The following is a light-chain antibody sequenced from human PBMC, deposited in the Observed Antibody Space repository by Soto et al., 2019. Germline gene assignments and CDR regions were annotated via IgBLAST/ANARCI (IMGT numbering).Light chain of an antibody. CDR3: QQCYSTTWT. CDR2: AAS. V-gene: IGKV1-39*01. CDR1: QSISSY. J-gene: IGKJ1*01. Sequence: IHMTQSPSYMSASVGDRVTITYRASQSISSYVNWYQLKAGKVPKLLIYAASSMQGDVPARFSGSGSGTDFTLTISSLQPEDFATYYCQQCYSTTWTFGQGTKVDIK.